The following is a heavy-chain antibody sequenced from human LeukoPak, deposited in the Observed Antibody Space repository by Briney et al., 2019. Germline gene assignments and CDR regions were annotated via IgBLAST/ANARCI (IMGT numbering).Heavy chain of an antibody. CDR1: GFTFSSYS. CDR2: ISSSSSYI. D-gene: IGHD6-13*01. Sequence: GGSLRLSCAVSGFTFSSYSMNWVRQAPGKGLEWVSSISSSSSYIYYADSVKGRFTISRDNSKNTLYLQMNSLRAEDTAVYYCAKVGSSWYPAIDCWGQGTLVTVSS. V-gene: IGHV3-21*04. CDR3: AKVGSSWYPAIDC. J-gene: IGHJ4*02.